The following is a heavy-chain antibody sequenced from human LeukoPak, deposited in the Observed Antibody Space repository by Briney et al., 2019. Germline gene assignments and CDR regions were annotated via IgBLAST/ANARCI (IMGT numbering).Heavy chain of an antibody. CDR2: INPSGGST. D-gene: IGHD6-13*01. Sequence: GASVKVSCKASGYTFTSYYIHWVRQAPGQGLEWMGIINPSGGSTRYAQKFQGRVTMTRDTSTSTVYMELSSLRSEDTAVYYCARDRAAAGYYFDYWGQGTLVTVSS. J-gene: IGHJ4*02. CDR1: GYTFTSYY. CDR3: ARDRAAAGYYFDY. V-gene: IGHV1-46*01.